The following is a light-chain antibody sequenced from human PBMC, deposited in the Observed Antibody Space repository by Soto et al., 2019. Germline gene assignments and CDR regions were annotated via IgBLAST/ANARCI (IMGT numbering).Light chain of an antibody. V-gene: IGLV1-40*01. CDR3: QSYDSSLSGSEYV. J-gene: IGLJ1*01. CDR2: GNS. CDR1: SSNIGAAYD. Sequence: QSVLTQPPSVSGAPGQRVTISCTGSSSNIGAAYDVHWYQHLPGTAPKLLIYGNSNRPSGVPDRFSGSKSSTSASLAITGLQAEDEADYYCQSYDSSLSGSEYVFGTGTKLTVL.